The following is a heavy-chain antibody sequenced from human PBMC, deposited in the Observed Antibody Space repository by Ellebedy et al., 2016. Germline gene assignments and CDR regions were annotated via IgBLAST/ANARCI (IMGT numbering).Heavy chain of an antibody. CDR2: ISWNSGSI. CDR1: GFTFADYA. CDR3: AKDTMDTRFFDY. D-gene: IGHD5-18*01. Sequence: GGSLRLXCAASGFTFADYAMHRVRQAPGKGLEWVSGISWNSGSIGYADSVKGRFTISRDNAKNSLYLQMNSLRAEDTALYYCAKDTMDTRFFDYWGQGTLVTVSS. V-gene: IGHV3-9*01. J-gene: IGHJ4*02.